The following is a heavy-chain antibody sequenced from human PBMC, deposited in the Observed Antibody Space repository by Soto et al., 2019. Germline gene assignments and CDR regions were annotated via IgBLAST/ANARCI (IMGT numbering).Heavy chain of an antibody. J-gene: IGHJ4*02. V-gene: IGHV3-30-3*01. D-gene: IGHD5-12*01. CDR2: ISYDGGKK. Sequence: GGSLTLSCAASGFTFSSHGIHWVRQAPGKGLEWVAIISYDGGKKYYADSVKGRFTISRDNSKNTVYLQMNSLRAEDTAVYYCARDFGRDGYNLHFDYWGQGTLVTVSS. CDR1: GFTFSSHG. CDR3: ARDFGRDGYNLHFDY.